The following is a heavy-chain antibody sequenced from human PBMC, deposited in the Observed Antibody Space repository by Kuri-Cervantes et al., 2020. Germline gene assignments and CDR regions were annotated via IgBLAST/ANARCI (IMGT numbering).Heavy chain of an antibody. CDR3: ARRVAGGAFDI. CDR1: GYTFTSYA. Sequence: ASVKVSCKASGYTFTSYAMHWVRQAPGQRLEWMGWINAGNGNTKYSQKFQGRVTITRDTSTSTVYMELSSLRSEDTAVYYCARRVAGGAFDIWGQGTMVTVS. CDR2: INAGNGNT. D-gene: IGHD6-19*01. V-gene: IGHV1-3*01. J-gene: IGHJ3*02.